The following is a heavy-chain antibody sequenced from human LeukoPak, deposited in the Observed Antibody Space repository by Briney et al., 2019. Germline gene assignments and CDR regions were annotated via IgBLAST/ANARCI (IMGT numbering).Heavy chain of an antibody. D-gene: IGHD2-15*01. J-gene: IGHJ4*02. V-gene: IGHV4-4*09. Sequence: SETLSLTCTVSGGSISSYYWSWIRQPPGKGLEWIGYIYTSGSTNYNPSLKSRVTISVDTSKNQFSLKLSSVTAADTAVYYCARHNRGVVVAATLLDYWGQGTLVTVSS. CDR3: ARHNRGVVVAATLLDY. CDR1: GGSISSYY. CDR2: IYTSGST.